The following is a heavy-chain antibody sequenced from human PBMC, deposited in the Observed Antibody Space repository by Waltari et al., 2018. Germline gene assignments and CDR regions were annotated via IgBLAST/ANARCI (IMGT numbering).Heavy chain of an antibody. CDR1: GGSISSYY. CDR3: ARGGVWFGDLDSFDS. V-gene: IGHV4-59*01. D-gene: IGHD3-10*01. Sequence: QVQLQESGPGLVKPSETLSLTCTVSGGSISSYYWSWIRQPPGKGLEWIGEIYYSGSTHDNPPLKRRFTISVDTSKNQFSLKLSSVTAADTAVYYCARGGVWFGDLDSFDSWGQGTLVTVSS. J-gene: IGHJ4*02. CDR2: IYYSGST.